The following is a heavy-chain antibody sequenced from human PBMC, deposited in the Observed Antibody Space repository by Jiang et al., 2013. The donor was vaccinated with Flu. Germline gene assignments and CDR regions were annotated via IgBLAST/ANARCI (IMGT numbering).Heavy chain of an antibody. Sequence: SCAASGFTFSNAWMSWVRQAPGKGLEWVGRIKSKTDGGTTDYAAPVKGRFTISRDDSKNTLYLQMNSLKTEDTAVYYCTTENRYYYDSSGSAFDIWGQGTMVTVSS. J-gene: IGHJ3*02. CDR3: TTENRYYYDSSGSAFDI. V-gene: IGHV3-15*01. CDR2: IKSKTDGGTT. CDR1: GFTFSNAW. D-gene: IGHD3-22*01.